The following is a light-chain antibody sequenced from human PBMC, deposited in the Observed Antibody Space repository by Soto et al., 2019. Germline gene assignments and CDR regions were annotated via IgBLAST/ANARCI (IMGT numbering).Light chain of an antibody. CDR3: QQRSNLPPS. J-gene: IGKJ2*01. CDR2: DAS. Sequence: EIVLTQSPATLSLSPGERATLSCRASQSVSSYLAWYQQKPGQAPRLLIYDASNRATGIPARFSGSGSGTDFTLTISSLEPEDFAVYYCQQRSNLPPSFGQVTKLEIK. CDR1: QSVSSY. V-gene: IGKV3-11*01.